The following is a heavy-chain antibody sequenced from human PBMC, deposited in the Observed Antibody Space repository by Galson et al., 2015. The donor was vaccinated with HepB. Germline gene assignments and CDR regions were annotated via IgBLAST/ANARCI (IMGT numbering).Heavy chain of an antibody. CDR1: GYTLTDLS. J-gene: IGHJ5*02. Sequence: SVKVSCKVSGYTLTDLSMHWVRQAPGKGLEWMGGFDPEDGETIYAQKFQGRVTMTEDTSTDTAYMELSSLRSEDTAVYYCATESGVRGFWFDPWGQGTLVTVSS. CDR2: FDPEDGET. V-gene: IGHV1-24*01. CDR3: ATESGVRGFWFDP. D-gene: IGHD3-10*01.